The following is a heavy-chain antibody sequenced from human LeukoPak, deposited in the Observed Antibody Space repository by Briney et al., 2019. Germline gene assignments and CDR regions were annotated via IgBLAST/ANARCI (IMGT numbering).Heavy chain of an antibody. V-gene: IGHV4-30-4*08. D-gene: IGHD2-8*01. J-gene: IGHJ4*02. Sequence: SETLPLTCTVSGGSISSGDYYWSWIRQPPGKGLEWIGYIYYSGSTYYNPSLKSRVTISVDTSKNQFSLKLSSVTAADTAVYYCARSRFYCTNGVCYRGREIDYWGQGTLVTVSS. CDR2: IYYSGST. CDR3: ARSRFYCTNGVCYRGREIDY. CDR1: GGSISSGDYY.